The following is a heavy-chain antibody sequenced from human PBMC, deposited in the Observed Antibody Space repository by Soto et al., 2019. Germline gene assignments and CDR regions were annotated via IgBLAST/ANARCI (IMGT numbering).Heavy chain of an antibody. CDR3: ARDNNDFWSLYHLAFDY. CDR2: ISTSGHV. D-gene: IGHD3-3*01. J-gene: IGHJ4*02. Sequence: QSLACVVSGVSLIKYYWRWILQTAGKGLEWIGRISTSGHVVSKVSLRSRLTMSVDMSNNHFSLKLTSVTAADTAVYYCARDNNDFWSLYHLAFDYWGQGALVTVSS. V-gene: IGHV4-4*07. CDR1: GVSLIKYY.